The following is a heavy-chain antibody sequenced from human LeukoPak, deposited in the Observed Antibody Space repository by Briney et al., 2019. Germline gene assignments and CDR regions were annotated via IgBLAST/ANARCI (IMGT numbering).Heavy chain of an antibody. Sequence: GGSLRLSCAATGFSFSNSWMTWVRQAPGKGPEWLANINQDGSTKNYVDAVEGRFTISRDNAKNSLYLRMNSLRAEDTAVYYCTRDFAFQQFDYWGQGTLVTVSS. V-gene: IGHV3-7*01. J-gene: IGHJ4*02. CDR3: TRDFAFQQFDY. CDR1: GFSFSNSW. CDR2: INQDGSTK. D-gene: IGHD1/OR15-1a*01.